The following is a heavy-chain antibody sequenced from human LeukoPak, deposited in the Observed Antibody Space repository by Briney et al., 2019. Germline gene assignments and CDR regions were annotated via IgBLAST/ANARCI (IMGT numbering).Heavy chain of an antibody. D-gene: IGHD6-6*01. CDR3: ARGRTYRSSSWFDP. Sequence: PSETLSLTCTVSGGSISNYYWSWIRQPPGKGLEWIGYISYSGNTNYNPSLKSRVTISVDTSKNQFSLKLSSVTAVDTAVYYCARGRTYRSSSWFDPWGQGTLVTVSS. V-gene: IGHV4-59*01. J-gene: IGHJ5*02. CDR1: GGSISNYY. CDR2: ISYSGNT.